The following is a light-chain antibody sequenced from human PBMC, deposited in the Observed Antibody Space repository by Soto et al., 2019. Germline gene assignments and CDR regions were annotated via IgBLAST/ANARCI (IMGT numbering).Light chain of an antibody. CDR1: SSDVGSYNL. Sequence: QSALTQPASVSGSAGQSITISCTGSSSDVGSYNLVSWYQQHPGNAPKLMIYEGSKRPSGVSNRFFGSKSGNTASLTISGLQAEDEPDYYCCSFARGSTLVFGGGTKLTVL. CDR3: CSFARGSTLV. CDR2: EGS. V-gene: IGLV2-23*01. J-gene: IGLJ3*02.